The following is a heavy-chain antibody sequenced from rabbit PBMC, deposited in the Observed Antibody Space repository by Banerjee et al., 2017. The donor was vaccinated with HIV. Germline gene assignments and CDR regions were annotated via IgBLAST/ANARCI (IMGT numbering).Heavy chain of an antibody. D-gene: IGHD6-1*01. CDR2: IYTSSGKT. J-gene: IGHJ4*01. V-gene: IGHV1S40*01. CDR3: VRAGDYDYTYGYAGYPM. CDR1: GFTLSTYW. Sequence: QSLEESGGDLVKPGASLTLTCTGSGFTLSTYWMCWVRQAPGKGLGWIACIYTSSGKTYYASWAKGRFTISKTSSTTVTLQMTSLTAADTATYFCVRAGDYDYTYGYAGYPMWGP.